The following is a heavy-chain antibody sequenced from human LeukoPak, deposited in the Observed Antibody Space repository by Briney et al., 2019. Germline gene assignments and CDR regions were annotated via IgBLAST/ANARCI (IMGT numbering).Heavy chain of an antibody. V-gene: IGHV1-2*02. CDR1: GYTLTAYY. CDR2: INPNSGGT. Sequence: ASVKVSCKASGYTLTAYYMHWVRQAPGQGLEWMGWINPNSGGTRYSQNFQGRVTVTRDTSISTVYMDLSRLRSDDTAVYYCARDKIPGGAYPGYYGMDAWGKGPTVTVSS. D-gene: IGHD6-25*01. J-gene: IGHJ6*04. CDR3: ARDKIPGGAYPGYYGMDA.